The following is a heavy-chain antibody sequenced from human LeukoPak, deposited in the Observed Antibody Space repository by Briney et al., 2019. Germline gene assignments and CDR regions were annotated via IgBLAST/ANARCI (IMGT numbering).Heavy chain of an antibody. CDR3: ASQSTGSSGWYFDN. V-gene: IGHV4-38-2*02. CDR1: GYSISSGYY. D-gene: IGHD6-19*01. J-gene: IGHJ4*02. CDR2: IYQSGST. Sequence: SETLSLTCSVSGYSISSGYYWGWIRQPPGKGLEWIGSIYQSGSTYYNPSLKSRVTISIDTSKNQFSLKLTSVTAADTAVYYCASQSTGSSGWYFDNWGQGTLVTVSS.